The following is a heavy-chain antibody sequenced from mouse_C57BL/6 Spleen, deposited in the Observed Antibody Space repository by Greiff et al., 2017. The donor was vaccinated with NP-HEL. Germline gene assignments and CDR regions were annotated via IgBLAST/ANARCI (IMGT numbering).Heavy chain of an antibody. Sequence: VPLQQSGAELVRPGASVKLSCTASGFNIKDDYMHWVKQRPEQGLEWIGWIDPENGDTEYASKFQGKATITADTSSNTAYLQLSSLTSEDTAVYYCTPYYYGSSWFAYWGQGTLVTVSA. CDR1: GFNIKDDY. V-gene: IGHV14-4*01. J-gene: IGHJ3*01. CDR2: IDPENGDT. D-gene: IGHD1-1*01. CDR3: TPYYYGSSWFAY.